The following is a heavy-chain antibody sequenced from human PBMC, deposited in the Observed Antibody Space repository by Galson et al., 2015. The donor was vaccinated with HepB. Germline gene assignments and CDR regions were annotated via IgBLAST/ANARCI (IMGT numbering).Heavy chain of an antibody. V-gene: IGHV3-30*18. CDR2: ISDDGNHE. CDR1: GFIFSNSA. D-gene: IGHD2-21*02. Sequence: SLRLSCAASGFIFSNSAMHWVRQAPGKGLEWVAVISDDGNHETYADSVKGRFTISRDNSKNTLNLQINRLRAEDTAMYHCVKDGGSTYCGGDCYSAVFEHWGQGTLVTVST. J-gene: IGHJ4*02. CDR3: VKDGGSTYCGGDCYSAVFEH.